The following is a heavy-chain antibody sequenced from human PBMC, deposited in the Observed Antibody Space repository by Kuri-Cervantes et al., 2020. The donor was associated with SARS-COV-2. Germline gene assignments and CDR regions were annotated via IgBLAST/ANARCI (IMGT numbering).Heavy chain of an antibody. CDR2: INAGNGAT. D-gene: IGHD3-22*01. J-gene: IGHJ6*02. V-gene: IGHV1-3*01. CDR3: AKGAYYDSSGYYPRGYYYYAMDV. Sequence: ASVKVSCKASGYSFTTYAIHWVRQAPGQGLEWMGWINAGNGATKYSRKFQNRVTITRDTSANTGYMQLSSLRSEDTAVYYCAKGAYYDSSGYYPRGYYYYAMDVWGQGTTVTVSS. CDR1: GYSFTTYA.